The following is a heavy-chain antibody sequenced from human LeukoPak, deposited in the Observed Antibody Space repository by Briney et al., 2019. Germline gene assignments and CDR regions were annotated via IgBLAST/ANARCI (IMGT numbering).Heavy chain of an antibody. CDR3: ARDLDIVVVPAAMGGYNWFDP. CDR2: ISACNGNT. CDR1: GYTFTNYG. J-gene: IGHJ5*02. V-gene: IGHV1-18*01. Sequence: ASVKVSCKTSGYTFTNYGISWVRQAPGLGLEWMGWISACNGNTNYAQKVQGRVTMTTDTSTSTAYMELRSLRFDDTAVYYCARDLDIVVVPAAMGGYNWFDPWGQGTLVTVAS. D-gene: IGHD2-2*03.